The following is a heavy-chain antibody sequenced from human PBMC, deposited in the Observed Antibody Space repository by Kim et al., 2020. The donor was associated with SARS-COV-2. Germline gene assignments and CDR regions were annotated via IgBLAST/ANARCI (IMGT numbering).Heavy chain of an antibody. D-gene: IGHD4-4*01. J-gene: IGHJ4*02. V-gene: IGHV3-48*02. Sequence: SSSTIYYADSVKGRFTISRDNAKISLYLQMNSLRDEDTAVYYCASAQSDYWGQGTLVTVSS. CDR2: SSSTI. CDR3: ASAQSDY.